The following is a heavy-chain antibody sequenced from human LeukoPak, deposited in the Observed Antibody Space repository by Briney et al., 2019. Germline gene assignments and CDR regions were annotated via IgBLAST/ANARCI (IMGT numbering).Heavy chain of an antibody. D-gene: IGHD3-22*01. Sequence: SETLSLTCTVSGYSISSGYYWGWIRPPPGKGLEWIGSIYHSGSTYYNPSLKSRVTISVDTSKNQLSLTLSSVTAADTAVYYCARATYYYDSSGYWTLEFAFDIWGQGTMVTVSS. V-gene: IGHV4-38-2*02. CDR1: GYSISSGYY. J-gene: IGHJ3*02. CDR2: IYHSGST. CDR3: ARATYYYDSSGYWTLEFAFDI.